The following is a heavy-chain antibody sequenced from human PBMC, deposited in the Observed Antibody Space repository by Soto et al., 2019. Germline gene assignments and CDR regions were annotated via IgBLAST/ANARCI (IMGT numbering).Heavy chain of an antibody. J-gene: IGHJ4*02. CDR3: AAGSGTLSDC. Sequence: SETLSLTCSVSGAPITSGNYYWNWIRQQPGKGLEWIGQIYHSGTTYFDPSLKSRVTLSLDTSKNQFSLEVKSVSAADTAVYYCAAGSGTLSDCWGLGTLVTVSS. V-gene: IGHV4-31*03. D-gene: IGHD1-1*01. CDR1: GAPITSGNYY. CDR2: IYHSGTT.